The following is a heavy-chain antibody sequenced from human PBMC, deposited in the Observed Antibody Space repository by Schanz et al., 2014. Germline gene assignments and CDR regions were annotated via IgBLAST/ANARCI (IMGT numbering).Heavy chain of an antibody. J-gene: IGHJ4*02. CDR2: ISGSGAST. D-gene: IGHD6-13*01. V-gene: IGHV3-23*01. CDR3: AKSQGSSFDS. CDR1: GFTFSSYA. Sequence: EEQLLESGGGLVQPGGSLRLSCAASGFTFSSYAMSWVRQAPGKGLEWVSGISGSGASTYYADSVKGRFTISSDNSKSTLYLQMSSLRAEDTAVYYCAKSQGSSFDSWGQGTLVTVSS.